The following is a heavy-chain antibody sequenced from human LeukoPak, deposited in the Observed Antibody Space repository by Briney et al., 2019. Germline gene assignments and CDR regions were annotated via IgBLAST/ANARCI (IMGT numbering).Heavy chain of an antibody. Sequence: GASVKVSCKVSGKTLSDLSIHWLRQPPGKGLEWLGGSGPEDGERIYAQMFQGRVTMTEDTSIDTAYMELSSLRSEDTAVYYCVTGFTTMAVDYFDYWGQGTLVTVPP. CDR2: SGPEDGER. V-gene: IGHV1-24*01. D-gene: IGHD5-18*01. J-gene: IGHJ4*02. CDR3: VTGFTTMAVDYFDY. CDR1: GKTLSDLS.